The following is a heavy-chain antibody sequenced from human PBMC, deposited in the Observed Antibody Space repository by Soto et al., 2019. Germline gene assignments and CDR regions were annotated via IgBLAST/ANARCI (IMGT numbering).Heavy chain of an antibody. D-gene: IGHD2-2*03. J-gene: IGHJ4*02. CDR1: GYSFPIYW. CDR3: ARHKAGYCSTTSCHPADY. V-gene: IGHV5-51*01. CDR2: IYPGASDT. Sequence: GESLKISCHGSGYSFPIYWIGWVRQMPGKGLEWMGIIYPGASDTKYSPSFQGQVTISADRSINTAYLQWSSLKASDTAMYYCARHKAGYCSTTSCHPADYWGQGTLVTVSS.